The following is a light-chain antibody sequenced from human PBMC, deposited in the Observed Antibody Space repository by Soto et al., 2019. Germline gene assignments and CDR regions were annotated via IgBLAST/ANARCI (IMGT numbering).Light chain of an antibody. CDR2: GAS. Sequence: EKVMTQSPATLSVSPWERATLCCRASQSVRSNLAWYQQKPGQPPRLLIYGASTRATGIPDRFSGSGSGTDFTLTISRLEPEDFAVYYCQQYGSSPPGTFGQGTEVDIK. V-gene: IGKV3-20*01. CDR3: QQYGSSPPGT. J-gene: IGKJ1*01. CDR1: QSVRSN.